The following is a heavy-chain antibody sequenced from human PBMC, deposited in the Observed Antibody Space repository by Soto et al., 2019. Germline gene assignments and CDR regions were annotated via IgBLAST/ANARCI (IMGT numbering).Heavy chain of an antibody. CDR3: AKNAYYYEMFLDY. CDR2: ISYDGSNK. CDR1: GFTFSSYG. J-gene: IGHJ4*02. Sequence: PGGSLRLSCAASGFTFSSYGMHWVRQAPGKGLEWVAVISYDGSNKYYADSVKGRFTISRDNSKNTLYLQMNSLRAEDTAVYYCAKNAYYYEMFLDYWGQGTLVTVSS. D-gene: IGHD3-22*01. V-gene: IGHV3-30*18.